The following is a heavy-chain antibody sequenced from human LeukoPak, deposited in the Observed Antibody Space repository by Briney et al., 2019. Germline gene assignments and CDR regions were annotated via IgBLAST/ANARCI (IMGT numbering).Heavy chain of an antibody. CDR1: GFTFSSYG. J-gene: IGHJ4*02. CDR2: IRYDGSNK. V-gene: IGHV3-30*02. CDR3: AKGQIAVAGRGIDY. D-gene: IGHD6-19*01. Sequence: GGSLRLSCAASGFTFSSYGMHWVRQAPGKGLEWVAFIRYDGSNKYYADSVKGRFTISRDNSKNTLYLQMNSLRAEDTAVYYCAKGQIAVAGRGIDYWGQGTPVTVSS.